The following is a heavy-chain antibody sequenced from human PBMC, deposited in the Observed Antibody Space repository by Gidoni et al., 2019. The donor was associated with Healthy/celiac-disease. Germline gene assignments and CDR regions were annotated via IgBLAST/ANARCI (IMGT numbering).Heavy chain of an antibody. J-gene: IGHJ6*02. CDR2: INWNGGST. D-gene: IGHD6-19*01. CDR3: ARVAVAGRDYYYGMDV. V-gene: IGHV3-20*01. Sequence: EVQLVESGGGVVRPGGSLRLSCAASGFPFDDFGMSWVRQAPGKGLEWVSGINWNGGSTGYADSVKGRFTISRDNAKNSLYLQMNSLRAEDTALYHCARVAVAGRDYYYGMDVWAQGTTVTVSS. CDR1: GFPFDDFG.